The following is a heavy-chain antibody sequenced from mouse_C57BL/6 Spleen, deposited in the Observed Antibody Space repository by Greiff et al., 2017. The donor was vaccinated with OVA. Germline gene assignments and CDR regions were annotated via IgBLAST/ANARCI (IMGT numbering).Heavy chain of an antibody. Sequence: EVHLVESGPELVKPGASVKISCKASGYSFTGYYMHWVKQSHGNILDWIGYIYPYNGVSSYIQKFKGKATLTVDKSSSTAYMELLSLTSGDSAVYYCAREDYDRAYWGQGTLATVSA. D-gene: IGHD2-4*01. J-gene: IGHJ3*01. CDR1: GYSFTGYY. CDR3: AREDYDRAY. CDR2: IYPYNGVS. V-gene: IGHV1-31*01.